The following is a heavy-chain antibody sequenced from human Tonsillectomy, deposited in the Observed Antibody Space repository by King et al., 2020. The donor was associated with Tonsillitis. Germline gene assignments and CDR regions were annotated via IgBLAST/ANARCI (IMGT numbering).Heavy chain of an antibody. D-gene: IGHD6-25*01. V-gene: IGHV1-8*01. CDR1: GYTFTSRH. Sequence: QLVQSGAEVKQPGASVNVSCKASGYTFTSRHINWVRQTTGQGLEWIGWISPDSGDTGYAQKFQGRVTLTRSTSISTASMEVSSLTSEDTAVYYSGRGIEAGIDYWGQGTLVTVSS. J-gene: IGHJ4*01. CDR3: GRGIEAGIDY. CDR2: ISPDSGDT.